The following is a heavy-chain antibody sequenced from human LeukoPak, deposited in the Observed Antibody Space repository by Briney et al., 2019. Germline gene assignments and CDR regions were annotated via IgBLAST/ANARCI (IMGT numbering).Heavy chain of an antibody. CDR3: AKARYYYDSSGFGDY. CDR1: GFTFSSYA. V-gene: IGHV3-23*01. D-gene: IGHD3-22*01. J-gene: IGHJ4*02. Sequence: PGGSLRLSCTASGFTFSSYAMSWVRQAPGKGLEWVSAISGSGGSTYYADSVKGRFTISRDNSKNTLYLQMNSLRAEGTAVYYCAKARYYYDSSGFGDYWGQGTLVTVSS. CDR2: ISGSGGST.